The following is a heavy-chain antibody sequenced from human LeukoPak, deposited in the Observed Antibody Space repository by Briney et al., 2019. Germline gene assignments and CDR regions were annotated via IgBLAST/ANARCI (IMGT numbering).Heavy chain of an antibody. CDR3: ANVQGQGGSYYFDY. CDR2: IYAGGST. D-gene: IGHD1-26*01. V-gene: IGHV3-53*01. Sequence: GGSLRLSCAASGFTVSSNYMSWVRQAPGKGLEWVSVIYAGGSTYNADSVKGRFTISRGNSKNTLYLQMNSLRAEDTAVYYCANVQGQGGSYYFDYWGQGTLVTVSS. CDR1: GFTVSSNY. J-gene: IGHJ4*02.